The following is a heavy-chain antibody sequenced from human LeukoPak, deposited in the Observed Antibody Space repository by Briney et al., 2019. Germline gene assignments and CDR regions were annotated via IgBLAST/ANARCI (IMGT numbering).Heavy chain of an antibody. D-gene: IGHD2-15*01. J-gene: IGHJ4*02. CDR3: GSSGYVAAVDS. CDR1: GFTFSTYW. Sequence: GGSLRLSCTASGFTFSTYWMTWVRQAPGKGLEWVANIEPAGSATYYVDSVKGRFTISRDNAKNLLYFQMNSLRAEDSAVYHCGSSGYVAAVDSWGQGALVTVSS. V-gene: IGHV3-7*01. CDR2: IEPAGSAT.